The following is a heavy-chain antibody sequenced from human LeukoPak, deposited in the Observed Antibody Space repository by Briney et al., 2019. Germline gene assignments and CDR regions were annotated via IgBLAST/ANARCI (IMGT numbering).Heavy chain of an antibody. V-gene: IGHV3-21*06. D-gene: IGHD3-22*01. J-gene: IGHJ4*02. CDR1: GFSFSSYA. Sequence: GGSLRLSCAASGFSFSSYAMHWVRQAPGKGLEWVASINSGGTTTHYADPVKSRFTISRDNAQNVLYLQMNGLRADDAAVYYCLRGDSRDFWGQGTLVTVSS. CDR3: LRGDSRDF. CDR2: INSGGTTT.